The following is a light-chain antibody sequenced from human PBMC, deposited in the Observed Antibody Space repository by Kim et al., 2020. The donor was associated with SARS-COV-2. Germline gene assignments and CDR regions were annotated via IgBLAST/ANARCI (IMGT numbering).Light chain of an antibody. CDR1: SDHTTYA. CDR3: QTWGTGIQV. V-gene: IGLV4-69*01. J-gene: IGLJ1*01. CDR2: IDSDGSH. Sequence: QPVLSQTPSASASLGASVRLTCTLSSDHTTYAIAWHQQQPEKGPRYLMRIDSDGSHSKGDGIPDRFSGSSSGAERYLTISSLQSDDGADYYCQTWGTGIQVFGSGTKVTVL.